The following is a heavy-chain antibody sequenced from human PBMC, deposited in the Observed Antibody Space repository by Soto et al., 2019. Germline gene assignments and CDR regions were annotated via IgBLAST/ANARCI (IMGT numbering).Heavy chain of an antibody. CDR2: IYHSGST. D-gene: IGHD3-22*01. Sequence: PSETLSLTCAVSGGSISSGGYSWSWIRQPPGNGLEWMGYIYHSGSTYYTPSLKSRVTISVDRSKNQFSLELSSVTAADTAVYYCGRVAYDSSGYNPDYLGQRTLVTVSS. CDR3: GRVAYDSSGYNPDY. CDR1: GGSISSGGYS. V-gene: IGHV4-30-2*01. J-gene: IGHJ4*02.